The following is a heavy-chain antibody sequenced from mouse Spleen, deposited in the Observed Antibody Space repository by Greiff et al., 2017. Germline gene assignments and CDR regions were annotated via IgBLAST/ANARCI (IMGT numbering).Heavy chain of an antibody. J-gene: IGHJ1*01. D-gene: IGHD2-4*01. CDR2: ISSGGGNT. CDR1: GFTFSSYT. Sequence: EVKLVESGGGLVKLGGSLKLSCAASGFTFSSYTMSWVRQTPEKRLEWVATISSGGGNTYYPDSVKGRFTISRDNAKNTLYLQMSSLKSEDTAMYYCASSYDYDGNWYFDVWGAGTTVTVSS. V-gene: IGHV5-9*04. CDR3: ASSYDYDGNWYFDV.